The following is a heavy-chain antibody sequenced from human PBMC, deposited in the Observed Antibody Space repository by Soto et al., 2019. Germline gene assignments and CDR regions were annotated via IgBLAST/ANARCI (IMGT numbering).Heavy chain of an antibody. CDR2: IYYSGST. Sequence: SEPLSLTCTVSGGSISSYYWSWIRQPPGKGLEWIGYIYYSGSTNYNPSLKSRVTISVDTSKNQFSLKLSSVTAADTAVYYCARVTFGDSLLIDYWVQGTLVTVS. V-gene: IGHV4-59*01. CDR1: GGSISSYY. J-gene: IGHJ4*02. CDR3: ARVTFGDSLLIDY. D-gene: IGHD4-17*01.